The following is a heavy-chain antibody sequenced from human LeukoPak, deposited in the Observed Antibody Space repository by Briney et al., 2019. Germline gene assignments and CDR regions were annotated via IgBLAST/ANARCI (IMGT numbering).Heavy chain of an antibody. V-gene: IGHV4-59*08. Sequence: SETLSLTCVVSGGSISSDYWSWIRQPPGKGLEWIGCIYYSGATNYNPSLNSRVSISIDTSETQFSLRLTSVTAADTAVYYCARHQLRGFLDDNWGQGTLVTVSS. J-gene: IGHJ4*02. D-gene: IGHD3-10*01. CDR1: GGSISSDY. CDR3: ARHQLRGFLDDN. CDR2: IYYSGAT.